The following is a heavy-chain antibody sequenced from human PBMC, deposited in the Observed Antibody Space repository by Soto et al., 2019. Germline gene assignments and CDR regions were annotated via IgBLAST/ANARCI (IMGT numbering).Heavy chain of an antibody. CDR2: INPNSGDT. J-gene: IGHJ3*02. CDR1: GYTFTSYG. CDR3: ARMCSETSCLCDAFDI. Sequence: GASVKVSCKASGYTFTSYGISWVRQAPGQGLEWMGWINPNSGDTHYAQKFQGWVTLTRDTSINTAYMEVTRLTSDDTAVYYCARMCSETSCLCDAFDIWGQGTMVTVSS. D-gene: IGHD2-2*01. V-gene: IGHV1-2*04.